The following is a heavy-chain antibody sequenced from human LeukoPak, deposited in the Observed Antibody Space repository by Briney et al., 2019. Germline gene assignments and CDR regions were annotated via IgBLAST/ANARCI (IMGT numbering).Heavy chain of an antibody. J-gene: IGHJ4*02. D-gene: IGHD6-13*01. CDR3: VKDMYSTSWSPLFDF. CDR1: GFTFDDYA. CDR2: INWNSDNI. Sequence: PGGSLRLSCVASGFTFDDYAMHWVRQVPGKGLEWVSGINWNSDNIGYANSVKGRFTISRDNAKNSVYLQMNSLRAEDTALYHCVKDMYSTSWSPLFDFWGQGTLVSVSS. V-gene: IGHV3-9*01.